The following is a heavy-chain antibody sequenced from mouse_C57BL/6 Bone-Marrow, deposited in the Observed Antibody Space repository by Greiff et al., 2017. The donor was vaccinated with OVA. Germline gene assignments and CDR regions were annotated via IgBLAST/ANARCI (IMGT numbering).Heavy chain of an antibody. CDR1: GFNIKDDY. J-gene: IGHJ4*01. V-gene: IGHV14-4*01. CDR2: IDPENGDT. CDR3: TRKGGYDYYAMDY. Sequence: EVQLQQSGAELVRPGASVKLSCTASGFNIKDDYMHWVKQRPEQGLEWIGWIDPENGDTEYASKFQGKATITADTSSNTAYLQLSSLTSEDTAVYYCTRKGGYDYYAMDYWGQGTSVTVSS.